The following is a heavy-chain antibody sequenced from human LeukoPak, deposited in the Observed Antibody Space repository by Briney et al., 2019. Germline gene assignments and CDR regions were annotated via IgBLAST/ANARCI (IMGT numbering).Heavy chain of an antibody. CDR1: GGSFSGYY. CDR2: INHSGST. J-gene: IGHJ4*02. Sequence: SETLSLTCAVYGGSFSGYYWSWIRQPPGKGLEWIGEINHSGSTNYNPSLKSRVTISVDTSKNQFSLKLSSVTAADTAVYYCARLEPYCSGGSCYWYYFDYWGQGTLVTVSS. V-gene: IGHV4-34*01. CDR3: ARLEPYCSGGSCYWYYFDY. D-gene: IGHD2-15*01.